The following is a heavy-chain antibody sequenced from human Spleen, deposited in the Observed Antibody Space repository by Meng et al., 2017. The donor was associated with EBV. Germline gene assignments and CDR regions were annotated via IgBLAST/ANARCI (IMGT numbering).Heavy chain of an antibody. D-gene: IGHD3-10*01. Sequence: QLQLQESGPGLVKPAETLSLTCTVSGGPISSRDNFWAWIRQPPGKGLEWIATVSYGGTTYYNPSLQSRVTISVGTSNNQFSLNLRSVTAADTAVYYCARQGYYASGSLRGWFDPWGQGTLVTVSS. J-gene: IGHJ5*02. V-gene: IGHV4-39*01. CDR3: ARQGYYASGSLRGWFDP. CDR1: GGPISSRDNF. CDR2: VSYGGTT.